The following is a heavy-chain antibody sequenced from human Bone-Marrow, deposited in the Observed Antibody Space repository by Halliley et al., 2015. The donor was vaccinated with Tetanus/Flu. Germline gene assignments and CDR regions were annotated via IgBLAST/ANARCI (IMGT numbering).Heavy chain of an antibody. D-gene: IGHD6-19*01. V-gene: IGHV3-23*01. Sequence: IGGSGGSTFYADSVKGRFTISRDNPKDTLYLQMNSLRAEDTAVYYCEKGDQKQSGFPRYFDYWGQGTLVPVSS. CDR2: IGGSGGST. J-gene: IGHJ4*02. CDR3: EKGDQKQSGFPRYFDY.